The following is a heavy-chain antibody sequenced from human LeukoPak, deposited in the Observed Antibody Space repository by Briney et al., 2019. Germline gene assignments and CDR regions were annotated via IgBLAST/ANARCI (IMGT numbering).Heavy chain of an antibody. V-gene: IGHV3-48*01. CDR2: ISSSSSTI. D-gene: IGHD5-24*01. CDR1: GFTFSSYS. Sequence: GGSLRLSCAASGFTFSSYSMNWVRQAPGKGLEWVSSISSSSSTIYYADSVKGRFTISRDNAKNSLYLQMNSLRAEDTAVYYCAREVRALGDGYNSIPWGQGTLVTVSS. CDR3: AREVRALGDGYNSIP. J-gene: IGHJ5*02.